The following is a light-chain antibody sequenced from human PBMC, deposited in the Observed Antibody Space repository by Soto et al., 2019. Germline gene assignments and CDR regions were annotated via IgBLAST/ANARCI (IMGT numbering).Light chain of an antibody. V-gene: IGKV1-8*01. CDR3: QQYYNFPFT. CDR1: QGIGSY. Sequence: AIRMTQSPSSFSASTGDRVTITCRASQGIGSYLAWFQQKSGTAPQLLIYAASTLQRGIPSRFSGSGSGTDFTLTISCLQSEDFATYYCQQYYNFPFTFGQGTKLEVK. J-gene: IGKJ2*01. CDR2: AAS.